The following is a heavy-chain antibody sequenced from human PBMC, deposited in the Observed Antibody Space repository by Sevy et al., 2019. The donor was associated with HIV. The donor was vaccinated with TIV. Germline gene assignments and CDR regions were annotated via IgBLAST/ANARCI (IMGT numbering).Heavy chain of an antibody. CDR3: VRHPGVATLYFDY. J-gene: IGHJ4*02. D-gene: IGHD5-12*01. CDR1: GYTFTNYW. CDR2: IYPGDSDT. V-gene: IGHV5-51*01. Sequence: GESLKISCKGSGYTFTNYWIGWVRQMPGKGLEWMGIIYPGDSDTRYNPSFQGQVTISADKSISTAYLQWSSLKASDTAIYYCVRHPGVATLYFDYWGQGILVTVSS.